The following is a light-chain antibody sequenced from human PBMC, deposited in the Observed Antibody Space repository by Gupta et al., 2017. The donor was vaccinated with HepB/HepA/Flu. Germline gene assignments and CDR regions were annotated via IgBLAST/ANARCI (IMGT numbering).Light chain of an antibody. Sequence: QSVLTQPPSASGTPGQRVAISCSGSSSNVGSNYVSWYQQLPGTAPKLLMFMNNRRHSGVPDGFSGSTSGTSASLLTTWLQAEDEADYYCDAGDDSSRIFVFGGGTKLTVL. J-gene: IGLJ3*02. CDR2: MNN. CDR1: SSNVGSNY. V-gene: IGLV1-47*01. CDR3: DAGDDSSRIFV.